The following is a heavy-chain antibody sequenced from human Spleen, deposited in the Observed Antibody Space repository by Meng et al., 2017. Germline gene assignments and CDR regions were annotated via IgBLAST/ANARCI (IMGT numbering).Heavy chain of an antibody. CDR1: GGSISSRHW. CDR3: ARAGDSENWFGP. CDR2: IYHSGST. D-gene: IGHD2-21*01. J-gene: IGHJ5*02. Sequence: HAELQDSGAGLLKPAGTMFLTWLVSGGSISSRHWWSWVRQPPVKGLEWIGEIYHSGSTNYNPSLESRVNISVDKSKNQYSLKLSSVTAADTAVYYCARAGDSENWFGPWGQGILVTVSS. V-gene: IGHV4-4*02.